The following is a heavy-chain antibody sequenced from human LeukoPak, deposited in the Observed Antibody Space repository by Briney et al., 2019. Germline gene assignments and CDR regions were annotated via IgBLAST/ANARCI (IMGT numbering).Heavy chain of an antibody. CDR2: VDHTGST. CDR3: AKASPYSEQVDDDTTYNFYYMDV. Sequence: PSETLSLTCTVSDDSITMYYWTWIRQPPGKGLEWIGYVDHTGSTKFNPSLNGRVSISRDTSNNFFSLRLRSVTAADTAVYYCAKASPYSEQVDDDTTYNFYYMDVWGIGTTVTVSS. D-gene: IGHD4-11*01. CDR1: DDSITMYY. V-gene: IGHV4-59*01. J-gene: IGHJ6*03.